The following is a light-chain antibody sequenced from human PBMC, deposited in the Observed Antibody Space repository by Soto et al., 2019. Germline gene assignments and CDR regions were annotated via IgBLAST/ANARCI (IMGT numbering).Light chain of an antibody. CDR2: AAS. CDR1: QSISNY. J-gene: IGKJ4*01. V-gene: IGKV1-39*01. Sequence: DMEMTQSPSSLSASVGDRVTITCRASQSISNYLNWYQHKPGKVPKLLIYAASSLQSGVPTRFSGSGSGADFTLTINSLQPEAVATYYCQQSYGTPLTFGGGTKIEIK. CDR3: QQSYGTPLT.